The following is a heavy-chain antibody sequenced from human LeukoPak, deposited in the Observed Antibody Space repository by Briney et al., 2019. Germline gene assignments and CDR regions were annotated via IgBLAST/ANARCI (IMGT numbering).Heavy chain of an antibody. Sequence: GGSLRLSCAASGFTFSSYSMSWVRQAPGKGLEWVSYISGSSTTIRYADSVKSRFTTSRDNAKNSVYLQMNSLRDEDTAVYYCARGYCNADSCSRGYWGQGTLVTVSS. V-gene: IGHV3-48*02. CDR1: GFTFSSYS. J-gene: IGHJ4*02. D-gene: IGHD2-2*01. CDR3: ARGYCNADSCSRGY. CDR2: ISGSSTTI.